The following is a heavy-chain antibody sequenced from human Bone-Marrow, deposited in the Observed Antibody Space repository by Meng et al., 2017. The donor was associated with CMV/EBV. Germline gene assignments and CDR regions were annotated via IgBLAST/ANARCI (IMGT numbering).Heavy chain of an antibody. Sequence: SVKVSCKASGFTFTSSAVQWVRQARGQRLEWIGWIVLGSGNTTYAQKFQERVTIIRDMSTSTAYMELSRLRSDDTAVYYCARDLSSGRTRGFDYWGQGTRVTVYS. D-gene: IGHD6-19*01. V-gene: IGHV1-58*01. J-gene: IGHJ4*02. CDR3: ARDLSSGRTRGFDY. CDR2: IVLGSGNT. CDR1: GFTFTSSA.